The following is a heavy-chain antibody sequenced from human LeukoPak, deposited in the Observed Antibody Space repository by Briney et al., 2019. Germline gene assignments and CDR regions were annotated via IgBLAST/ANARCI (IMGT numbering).Heavy chain of an antibody. J-gene: IGHJ4*02. D-gene: IGHD4-11*01. V-gene: IGHV3-33*06. CDR1: KFIFSHYG. Sequence: GGSLGLSCAASKFIFSHYGMHWVRQAPGKGLEWVAVIFNDGSNQYYADSVKGRFAVSRDNSQNMLYLQMNSLRPEDTAVYYCVKDAERGFDYSNSLEKWGQGTLVTVSS. CDR2: IFNDGSNQ. CDR3: VKDAERGFDYSNSLEK.